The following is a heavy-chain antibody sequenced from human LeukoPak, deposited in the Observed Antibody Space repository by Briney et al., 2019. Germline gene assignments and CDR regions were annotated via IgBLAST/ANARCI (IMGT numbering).Heavy chain of an antibody. V-gene: IGHV4-39*01. CDR1: GGSISPYY. CDR2: IYYSGST. D-gene: IGHD6-6*01. CDR3: ARLGSSSPNWYFDL. Sequence: SSETLSLTCTVSGGSISPYYWGWIRQPPGKGLEWIGSIYYSGSTYYNPSLKSRVTMSVDTSKNQFSLKLTSVTAADTAVYDCARLGSSSPNWYFDLWGRGTLVTVSS. J-gene: IGHJ2*01.